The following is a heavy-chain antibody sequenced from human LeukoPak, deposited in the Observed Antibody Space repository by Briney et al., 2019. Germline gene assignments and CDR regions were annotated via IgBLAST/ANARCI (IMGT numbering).Heavy chain of an antibody. D-gene: IGHD6-19*01. CDR3: ARDLRSSGWYYFDY. V-gene: IGHV3-21*01. J-gene: IGHJ4*02. CDR2: ISGSSTYI. Sequence: GGSLRLSCAASGFTFSSYSMNWVRQAPGKGLEWVSSISGSSTYIYYADSVKGRFTISRDNPKNLLYLQMNSLRAEDTAVYYCARDLRSSGWYYFDYWGQGTLVTASS. CDR1: GFTFSSYS.